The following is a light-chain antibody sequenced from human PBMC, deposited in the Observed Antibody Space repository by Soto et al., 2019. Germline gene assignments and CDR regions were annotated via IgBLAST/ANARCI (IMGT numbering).Light chain of an antibody. J-gene: IGKJ1*01. CDR1: QTIYSW. V-gene: IGKV1-5*01. Sequence: DIQMTQSPSTLSGSVGARVTITCRASQTIYSWLAWYQQKPGEAPKLLIYDASALPRGVPSRFSGIGSGTKFTINIASLQPDDFATYYGQQYETFSGTFGPGTKVDIK. CDR2: DAS. CDR3: QQYETFSGT.